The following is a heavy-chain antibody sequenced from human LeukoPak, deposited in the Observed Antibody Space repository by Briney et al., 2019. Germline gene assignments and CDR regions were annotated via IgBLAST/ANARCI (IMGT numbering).Heavy chain of an antibody. V-gene: IGHV4-4*09. CDR1: GGSISSYY. J-gene: IGHJ4*02. CDR3: ARISQSSGGFYY. Sequence: SETLSLTCTVSGGSISSYYWSWIRQPPGKGLEYIGYIYTSGSTNYNPSLKSRVTVSVDTSKSQFSLKLSSVIAADTAVYYCARISQSSGGFYYWGQGTLVTVSS. CDR2: IYTSGST. D-gene: IGHD2-15*01.